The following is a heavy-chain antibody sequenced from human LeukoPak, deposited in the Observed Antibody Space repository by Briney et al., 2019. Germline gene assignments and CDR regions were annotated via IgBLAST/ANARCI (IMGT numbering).Heavy chain of an antibody. CDR2: MIPNSGNI. CDR1: GYTFTSYD. CDR3: ARRTEHGNDY. J-gene: IGHJ4*02. D-gene: IGHD4-23*01. Sequence: ASVKVSCKASGYTFTSYDISWVRQATGQGLEYMGWMIPNSGNIEYAQKFQGRVTMTRDTSISTAYMELSSLRSEDTAVYYCARRTEHGNDYWGQGTLVTVSS. V-gene: IGHV1-8*01.